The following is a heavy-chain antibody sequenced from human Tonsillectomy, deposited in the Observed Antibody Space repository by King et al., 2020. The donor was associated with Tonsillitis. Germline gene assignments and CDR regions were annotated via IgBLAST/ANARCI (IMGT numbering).Heavy chain of an antibody. D-gene: IGHD3-22*01. V-gene: IGHV1-69*01. J-gene: IGHJ4*02. CDR2: LIPLFGTA. CDR1: GGTFSSYA. Sequence: VQLVESGAEVKKPGSSVKVSCTASGGTFSSYAISWVRQAPGQGLEWMGGLIPLFGTANYAQKFQGRITIIADESTRTAYMELSSLRSEDTAVYYCARDYYDSSGYWFDYWGQGLLVTVSS. CDR3: ARDYYDSSGYWFDY.